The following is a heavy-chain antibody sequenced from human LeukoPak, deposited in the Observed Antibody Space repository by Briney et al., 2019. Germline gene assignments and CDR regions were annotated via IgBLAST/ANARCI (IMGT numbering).Heavy chain of an antibody. V-gene: IGHV3-33*01. CDR1: GFAFNTYA. D-gene: IGHD3-10*01. J-gene: IGHJ4*02. CDR2: IWHDGSHK. CDR3: AIEIFGSGSYPDF. Sequence: GRSLRLSCAASGFAFNTYAMHWVRQAPGQGLEWVALIWHDGSHKFYSNSVRGQFTISRDNSKNTVSLQMNNLRPEDTAVYYCAIEIFGSGSYPDFWGQGTLVTVSS.